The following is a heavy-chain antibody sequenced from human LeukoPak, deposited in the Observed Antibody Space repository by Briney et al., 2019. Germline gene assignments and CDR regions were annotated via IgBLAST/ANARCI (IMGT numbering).Heavy chain of an antibody. Sequence: GGSLRPSCAASGFTLSSYAMSWVRQAPGKGLEWVSTISNTGGSTYYADSVQGRFIISRDNSKNTLSLQMNSLRAGDTAVYYCAKLMITFGGNIVAPPDYWGQGTLVTVSS. CDR2: ISNTGGST. J-gene: IGHJ4*02. D-gene: IGHD3-16*02. V-gene: IGHV3-23*01. CDR1: GFTLSSYA. CDR3: AKLMITFGGNIVAPPDY.